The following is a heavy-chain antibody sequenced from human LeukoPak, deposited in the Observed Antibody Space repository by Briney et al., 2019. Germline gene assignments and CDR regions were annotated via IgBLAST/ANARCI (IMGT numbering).Heavy chain of an antibody. V-gene: IGHV3-52*01. Sequence: GSLRLSCAASGFTFSRSWMHWVCQAPEKGLEWVADIKCDGSEKYNVDSVKGRFTISRDNSKNTLYLQMNSLRAEDTAVYYCAREILLWFGELPSGGMDVWGQGTTVTVSS. D-gene: IGHD3-10*01. J-gene: IGHJ6*02. CDR3: AREILLWFGELPSGGMDV. CDR1: GFTFSRSW. CDR2: IKCDGSEK.